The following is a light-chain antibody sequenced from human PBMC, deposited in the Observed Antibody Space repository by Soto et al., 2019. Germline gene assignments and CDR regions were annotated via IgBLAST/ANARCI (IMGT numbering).Light chain of an antibody. V-gene: IGKV1-39*01. CDR2: AAS. CDR3: QQVYSSPRT. CDR1: QSISSY. J-gene: IGKJ1*01. Sequence: DIQMTQSPSSLSASVGDRVTITCRASQSISSYLHWYQQKPGKAPKLLIYAASNLQSGVPSRFSASGSGTEFTLTQNSLQPEDFATYYCQQVYSSPRTFGQGTKVEIK.